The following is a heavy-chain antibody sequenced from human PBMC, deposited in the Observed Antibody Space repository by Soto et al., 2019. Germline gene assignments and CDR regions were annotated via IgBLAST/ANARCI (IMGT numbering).Heavy chain of an antibody. D-gene: IGHD6-19*01. CDR3: ARAHSSGLYHRY. J-gene: IGHJ4*02. CDR2: IHHSGST. Sequence: QVQLQQWGAGLLKPSETLSLTCAVYGGSFSGYYWSWIRQPPGKGLEWIGEIHHSGSTNYNPSLKSRVTISVDTSKNQFSLKLSSVTAADTAVYYCARAHSSGLYHRYWGQGTLVTVSS. V-gene: IGHV4-34*01. CDR1: GGSFSGYY.